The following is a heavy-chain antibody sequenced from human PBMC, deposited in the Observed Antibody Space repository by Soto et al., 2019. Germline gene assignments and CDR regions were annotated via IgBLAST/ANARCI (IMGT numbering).Heavy chain of an antibody. V-gene: IGHV3-74*01. CDR3: ARVYYESRGPTKYRAFDF. J-gene: IGHJ3*01. D-gene: IGHD3-22*01. Sequence: GGSRRLACSSCRFTVITYWMHWARQAPGEWLGWVSRINSDGGEEGYVDSVKGRLTLSRDNAKNSLYLQMNSLRAEDTAVYYCARVYYESRGPTKYRAFDFWGQGTMVTVSS. CDR2: INSDGGEE. CDR1: RFTVITYW.